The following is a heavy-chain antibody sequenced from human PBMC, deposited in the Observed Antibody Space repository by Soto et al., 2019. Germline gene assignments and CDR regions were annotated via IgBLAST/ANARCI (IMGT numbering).Heavy chain of an antibody. CDR2: IIPILGIA. Sequence: QVQLVQSGAEVKKPGSSVKVSCKASGGTFSSYTISWVRQAPGQGLEWMGRIIPILGIANYAQKFQGRVTITADKSTSTAYMELSSLRSEDTAVYYCARVRVYSSSWYSGMDVWGQGTTVTVSS. CDR1: GGTFSSYT. J-gene: IGHJ6*02. CDR3: ARVRVYSSSWYSGMDV. V-gene: IGHV1-69*02. D-gene: IGHD6-13*01.